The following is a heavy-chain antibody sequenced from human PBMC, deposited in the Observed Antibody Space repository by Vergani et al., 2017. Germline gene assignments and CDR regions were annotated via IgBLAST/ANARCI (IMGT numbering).Heavy chain of an antibody. CDR2: INPNSGGT. CDR1: GYTFTGYY. CDR3: ARDSQSMTIGYGMDV. Sequence: QVQLVQSGAEVKKPGASVKVSCKASGYTFTGYYMHWVRQAPGQGLEWMGWINPNSGGTNYAQKFQGRVTMTRDTPISTAYMELGRLRSDDTAVYYCARDSQSMTIGYGMDVWGQGTTVTVSS. D-gene: IGHD4/OR15-4a*01. V-gene: IGHV1-2*02. J-gene: IGHJ6*02.